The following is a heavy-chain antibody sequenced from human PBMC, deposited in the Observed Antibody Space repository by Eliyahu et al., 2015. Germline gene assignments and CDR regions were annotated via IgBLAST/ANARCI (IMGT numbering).Heavy chain of an antibody. Sequence: QVQLQESGPGLVKPSETLSLTCXVSGGSISSYYWSWIRQPPGKGLEWIGYIYYSGSTNYNPSLKSRVTISVDTSKNQFSLKLSSVTAADTAVYYCAGDVVDTAMVTLRYWGQGTLVTVSS. CDR1: GGSISSYY. D-gene: IGHD5-18*01. CDR2: IYYSGST. CDR3: AGDVVDTAMVTLRY. V-gene: IGHV4-59*01. J-gene: IGHJ4*02.